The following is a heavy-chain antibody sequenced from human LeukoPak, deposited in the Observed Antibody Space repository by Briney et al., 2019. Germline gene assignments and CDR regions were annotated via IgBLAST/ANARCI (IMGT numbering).Heavy chain of an antibody. Sequence: SETLSLTCTVSGGSISSYYWSWFRQPPGKGVEWIGYVYYSGSAHYNPSLKSRVTISVDTSKNQFSLKVSSVTAADTAIYYCAGGTYYYFDYWGQGTLVTVSS. CDR3: AGGTYYYFDY. J-gene: IGHJ4*02. CDR1: GGSISSYY. D-gene: IGHD1-26*01. V-gene: IGHV4-59*01. CDR2: VYYSGSA.